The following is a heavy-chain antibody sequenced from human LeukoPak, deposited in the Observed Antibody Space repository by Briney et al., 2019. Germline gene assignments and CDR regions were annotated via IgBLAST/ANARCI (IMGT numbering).Heavy chain of an antibody. Sequence: SVTLSFNLVVSGASFNDYYLFLIPQPSEKGLEWIGEIKPSGRTNYNPSLESRVTISVDTSKNHFSLKLSSVTAADTAVYYCARRDYLDHFYYIDVWDKGNTVTVSS. CDR2: IKPSGRT. V-gene: IGHV4-34*01. CDR3: ARRDYLDHFYYIDV. CDR1: GASFNDYY. D-gene: IGHD3-10*01. J-gene: IGHJ6*03.